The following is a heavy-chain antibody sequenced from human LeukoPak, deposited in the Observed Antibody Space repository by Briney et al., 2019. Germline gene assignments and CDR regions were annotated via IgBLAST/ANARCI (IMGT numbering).Heavy chain of an antibody. D-gene: IGHD3-22*01. CDR2: INPSGGST. Sequence: ASVKVSCKASGYTFTSYYMHWVRQAPGQGLEWMGIINPSGGSTSYAQKFQGRVTMTRDTSASTVYMELSSLRSEDTAVYYCARELPDYDSSGYYSIDYWGQGTLVTVSS. CDR1: GYTFTSYY. CDR3: ARELPDYDSSGYYSIDY. V-gene: IGHV1-46*01. J-gene: IGHJ4*02.